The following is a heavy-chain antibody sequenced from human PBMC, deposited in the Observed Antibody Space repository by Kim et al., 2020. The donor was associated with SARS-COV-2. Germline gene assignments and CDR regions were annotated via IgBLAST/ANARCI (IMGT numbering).Heavy chain of an antibody. D-gene: IGHD3-3*01. V-gene: IGHV1-3*01. CDR3: ARLSWAPVRFLEWLGLDY. J-gene: IGHJ4*02. Sequence: QGRVTITRDTSASTAYMELSSLRSEDTAVYYCARLSWAPVRFLEWLGLDYWGQGTLVTVSS.